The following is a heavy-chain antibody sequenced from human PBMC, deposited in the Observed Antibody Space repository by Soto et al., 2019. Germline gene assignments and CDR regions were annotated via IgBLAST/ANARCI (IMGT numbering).Heavy chain of an antibody. CDR3: ARGVVFSPTPPIRGCIDS. V-gene: IGHV4-30-4*01. CDR1: GDSINSGDYL. J-gene: IGHJ5*01. Sequence: TLSLACTVSGDSINSGDYLCSGIRQPPRKGLEWIGYIYRGGSNYNNPSHSRRVTISADTSRNQFSLKLTSTNVADTAIYYRARGVVFSPTPPIRGCIDSPG. D-gene: IGHD2-15*01. CDR2: IYRGGSN.